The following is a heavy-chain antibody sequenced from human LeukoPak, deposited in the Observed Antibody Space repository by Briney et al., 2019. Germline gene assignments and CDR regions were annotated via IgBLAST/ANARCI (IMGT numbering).Heavy chain of an antibody. CDR1: GFTFSTYS. D-gene: IGHD1-26*01. CDR3: ARVRDAYSYFNY. CDR2: ITGSGDTL. Sequence: GGSLRLSCAAFGFTFSTYSMNWVRQAPGKGLEWVSYITGSGDTLYYADSVQGRFTISRDNAKNSLYLQMNSLRAEDTAVYYCARVRDAYSYFNYWGQGTLVTVSS. V-gene: IGHV3-48*01. J-gene: IGHJ4*02.